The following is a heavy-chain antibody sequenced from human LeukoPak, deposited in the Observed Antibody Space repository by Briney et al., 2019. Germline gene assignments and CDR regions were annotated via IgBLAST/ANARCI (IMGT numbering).Heavy chain of an antibody. CDR3: AKDRLYYFDSSGYYDY. D-gene: IGHD3-22*01. CDR2: ISDSGADT. V-gene: IGHV3-23*01. J-gene: IGHJ4*02. Sequence: GGSLRLSCAASGFTFSNFAMSWVRQAPGEGLEWVSAISDSGADTSFADSVEGRFTISRDNSENTLYLQMSSLRAEDTAVYYCAKDRLYYFDSSGYYDYWGQGTLVTVSS. CDR1: GFTFSNFA.